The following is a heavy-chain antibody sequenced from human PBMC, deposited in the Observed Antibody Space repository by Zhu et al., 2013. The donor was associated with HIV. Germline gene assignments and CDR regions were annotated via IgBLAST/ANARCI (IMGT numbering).Heavy chain of an antibody. D-gene: IGHD1-1*01. CDR3: TRGMEGQTMTAFDI. CDR1: GYMFSNYG. V-gene: IGHV1-18*03. CDR2: ITPYNGKT. J-gene: IGHJ3*02. Sequence: QVQVTQSEPVLTKSGASVRVSCKTSGYMFSNYGINWVRLAPGRGLEWMGWITPYNGKTSYSQKMQGRVTMTADISTGTVNMDLRTLTSDDMALYYCTRGMEGQTMTAFDIWGPGTMVTGLF.